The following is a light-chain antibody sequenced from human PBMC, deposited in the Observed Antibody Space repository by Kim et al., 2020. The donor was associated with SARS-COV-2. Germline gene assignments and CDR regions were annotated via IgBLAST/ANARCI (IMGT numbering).Light chain of an antibody. J-gene: IGKJ4*01. CDR1: QGITKY. CDR3: QQYSDFPPT. V-gene: IGKV1-16*02. CDR2: DTS. Sequence: VGDRVTSNCRASQGITKYLGWFQQKPGQAPRSLIYDTSTLESGVPSKFRGSGSGTDFTLTISNLQPEDLATYYCQQYSDFPPTFGGGTKVDIK.